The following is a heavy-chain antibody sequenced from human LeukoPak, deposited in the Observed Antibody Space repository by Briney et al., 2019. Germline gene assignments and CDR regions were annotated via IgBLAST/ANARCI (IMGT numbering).Heavy chain of an antibody. Sequence: SETLSLTCAVYGGSFSGYYWSWIRQPPGKGLEWIGEINHSGSTNYNPSLKSRVTISVDTSKNQFSLKLSSVTAADTAVYYCARGEIQDCSSTSCYGGSGLDYWGQGTLVTVSS. CDR1: GGSFSGYY. D-gene: IGHD2-2*01. J-gene: IGHJ4*02. CDR2: INHSGST. CDR3: ARGEIQDCSSTSCYGGSGLDY. V-gene: IGHV4-34*01.